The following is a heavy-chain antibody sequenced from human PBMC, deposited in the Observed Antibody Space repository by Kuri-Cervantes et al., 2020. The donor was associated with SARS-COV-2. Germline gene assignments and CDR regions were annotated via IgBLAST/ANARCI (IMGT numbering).Heavy chain of an antibody. Sequence: GESLKISCAASGFTFSSFPMSWVRQAPGKGLEWVSGISGSGANTYYADSVKDWFTISRDNSKNTLYLQMNSLRAEDTAVYYCVKDSRVYYFDYWGQGTLVTVSS. D-gene: IGHD2/OR15-2a*01. CDR3: VKDSRVYYFDY. CDR2: ISGSGANT. J-gene: IGHJ4*02. CDR1: GFTFSSFP. V-gene: IGHV3-23*01.